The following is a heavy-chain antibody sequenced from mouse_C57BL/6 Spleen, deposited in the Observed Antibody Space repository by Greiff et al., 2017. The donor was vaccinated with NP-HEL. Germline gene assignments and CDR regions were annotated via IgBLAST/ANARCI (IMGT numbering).Heavy chain of an antibody. Sequence: EVMLVESEGGLVQPGSSMKLSCTASGFTFSDYYMAWVRQVPEKGLEWVANINYDGSSTYYLDSLKSRFIISRDNAKNILYLQMSSLKSEDTATYYCARDPGGSSYNYYAMDYWGQGTSVTVSS. D-gene: IGHD1-1*01. CDR3: ARDPGGSSYNYYAMDY. J-gene: IGHJ4*01. CDR1: GFTFSDYY. CDR2: INYDGSST. V-gene: IGHV5-16*01.